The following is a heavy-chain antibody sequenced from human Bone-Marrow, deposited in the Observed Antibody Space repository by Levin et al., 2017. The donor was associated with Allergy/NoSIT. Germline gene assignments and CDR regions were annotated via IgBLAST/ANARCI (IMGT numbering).Heavy chain of an antibody. CDR1: GLSFSTYT. CDR2: ISSSSGYI. V-gene: IGHV3-21*01. D-gene: IGHD3-16*01. CDR3: ARRMLTLGIDYYSMDV. Sequence: NAGGSLRLSCAASGLSFSTYTMHWVRQAPGKGLEWVSSISSSSGYIHYADSVKGRFTISRDNAKNSLYLQMNSLRAEDTALYYCARRMLTLGIDYYSMDVWGQGTTVTVSS. J-gene: IGHJ6*02.